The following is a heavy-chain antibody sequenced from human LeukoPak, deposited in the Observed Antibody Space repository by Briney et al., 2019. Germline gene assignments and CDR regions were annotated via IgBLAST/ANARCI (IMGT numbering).Heavy chain of an antibody. D-gene: IGHD3-22*01. CDR2: ISSSSSYI. J-gene: IGHJ4*02. CDR3: ARGETYYYDSSVPTGFDY. V-gene: IGHV3-21*01. Sequence: GGSLRLSCAASGFTFSSYSMNWVRQAPGKGLEWVSSISSSSSYIYYADSVKGRFTISRDNAKNSLYLQMNSLRAEDTAVYYCARGETYYYDSSVPTGFDYWGQGTLVTVSS. CDR1: GFTFSSYS.